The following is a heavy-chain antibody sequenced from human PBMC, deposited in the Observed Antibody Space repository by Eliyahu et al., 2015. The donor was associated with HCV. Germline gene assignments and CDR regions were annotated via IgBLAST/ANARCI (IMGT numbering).Heavy chain of an antibody. CDR3: AKDATGVVLGTYNWFDP. V-gene: IGHV1-2*02. CDR1: GYGFTGYF. D-gene: IGHD2-2*01. CDR2: INPNTGGT. J-gene: IGHJ5*02. Sequence: QVQLVQSGAEVKKPGASVKISCKASGYGFTGYFIHWVRQAPGQGLEWMGWINPNTGGTNYAQKFQGRVTMTRDTSINTAYMELSSLKSDDTAMYYCAKDATGVVLGTYNWFDPWGQGTLVTVSS.